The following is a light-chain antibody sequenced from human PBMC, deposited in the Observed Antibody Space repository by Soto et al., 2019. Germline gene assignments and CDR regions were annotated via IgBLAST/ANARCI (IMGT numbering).Light chain of an antibody. V-gene: IGLV1-40*01. J-gene: IGLJ1*01. CDR1: SSNIGAGYD. CDR2: GNS. Sequence: QSVLTQPPSVSGAPGQRVTISCTGSSSNIGAGYDVHWYQQLPGTAPKPLIYGNSNRPSGVPDRFSGSKSGTSASLAITGLQAEDEADYYCQSHDSSLSGYVFGTGTKVTVL. CDR3: QSHDSSLSGYV.